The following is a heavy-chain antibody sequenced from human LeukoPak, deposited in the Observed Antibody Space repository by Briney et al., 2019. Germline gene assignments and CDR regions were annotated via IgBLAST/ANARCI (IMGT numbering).Heavy chain of an antibody. CDR1: GGSISSGSYY. D-gene: IGHD2-8*01. Sequence: PSETLSLTCTVSGGSISSGSYYWNWIRQPAGKGLEWIGRIYSSGSTYYNPSLKSRVTISVDTSKNQFSLKLSSVTAADTAVYYCARPGTNDDYWGQGTLVTVSS. V-gene: IGHV4-61*02. CDR2: IYSSGST. CDR3: ARPGTNDDY. J-gene: IGHJ4*02.